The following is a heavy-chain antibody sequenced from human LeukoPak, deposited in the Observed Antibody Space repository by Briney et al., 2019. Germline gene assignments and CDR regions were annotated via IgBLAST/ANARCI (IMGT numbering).Heavy chain of an antibody. Sequence: GGSLRLSCAASGFTSTNAWMTWGRQAPGKGREWVGRIKSKGDGETTDYAAPVKGRFSMSRDDSKATMYLQMYSLEAEDTAVYYCTTDLGLTMIRGVIVDWGQGALVTVSS. J-gene: IGHJ4*02. CDR3: TTDLGLTMIRGVIVD. D-gene: IGHD3-10*01. CDR2: IKSKGDGETT. CDR1: GFTSTNAW. V-gene: IGHV3-15*01.